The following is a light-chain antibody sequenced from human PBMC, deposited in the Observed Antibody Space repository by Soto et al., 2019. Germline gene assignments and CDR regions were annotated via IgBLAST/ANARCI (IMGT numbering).Light chain of an antibody. Sequence: QSALTQPPSASGSPGQSVTISCTGTSSDVGGYIYVSWYQQRPGKAPKLMIYEVTKRPSGVPDRFSGSKSGNTASLTISGLQAEDEADYYCSSYTSSSTLEVFGGGTKLTVL. CDR3: SSYTSSSTLEV. V-gene: IGLV2-8*01. CDR1: SSDVGGYIY. J-gene: IGLJ3*02. CDR2: EVT.